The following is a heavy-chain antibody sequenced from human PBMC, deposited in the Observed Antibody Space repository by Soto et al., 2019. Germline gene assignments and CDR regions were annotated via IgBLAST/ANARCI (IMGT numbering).Heavy chain of an antibody. CDR1: GLTFNIYT. D-gene: IGHD6-13*01. J-gene: IGHJ2*01. CDR2: IVARGINT. Sequence: EVQLLESGGGLVQPGGSLRLACEASGLTFNIYTMGWVRQAPGKGLEWVSAIVARGINTYYADSVKGRFTISRDNSKDTIYLQMNRLRAEDTAVYHCAKDLRGPEAGTWYFDLWGRGTLVAVSS. CDR3: AKDLRGPEAGTWYFDL. V-gene: IGHV3-23*01.